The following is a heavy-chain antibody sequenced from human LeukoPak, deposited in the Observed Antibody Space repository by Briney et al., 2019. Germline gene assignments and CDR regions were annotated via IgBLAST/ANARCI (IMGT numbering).Heavy chain of an antibody. Sequence: SETLSLTCAVYGGSFSGYYWSWIRQPPGKGLEWIGEINHSGSTNYNPSLKSRVTISVDTSKNQFSLKLSSVTAADTAVYYCARGPQWETLYYFDYWGQGTLVTVSS. CDR2: INHSGST. D-gene: IGHD1-26*01. V-gene: IGHV4-34*01. CDR3: ARGPQWETLYYFDY. CDR1: GGSFSGYY. J-gene: IGHJ4*02.